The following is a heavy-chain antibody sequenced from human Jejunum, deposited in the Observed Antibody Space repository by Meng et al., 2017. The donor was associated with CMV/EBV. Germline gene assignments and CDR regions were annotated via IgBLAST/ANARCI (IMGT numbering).Heavy chain of an antibody. V-gene: IGHV3-33*01. Sequence: SRFDMHWVRQAPGKGLEWVAFIENDGSNKYYVDSVKGRFTISRDNAKDSLSLQMNSLRAEDTALYYCARLYDFWSGSTSNTFDMWGQGTMVTVSS. CDR1: SRFD. J-gene: IGHJ3*02. CDR3: ARLYDFWSGSTSNTFDM. D-gene: IGHD3-3*01. CDR2: IENDGSNK.